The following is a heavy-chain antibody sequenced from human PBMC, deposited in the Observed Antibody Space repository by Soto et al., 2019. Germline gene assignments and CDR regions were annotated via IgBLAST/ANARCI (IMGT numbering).Heavy chain of an antibody. V-gene: IGHV3-30*18. CDR1: GFTFSSYG. D-gene: IGHD3-9*01. J-gene: IGHJ5*02. CDR3: AKVLRYFDWEIDP. CDR2: ISYDGSNK. Sequence: VQLVESGGGVVQPGRSLRLSCAASGFTFSSYGMHWVRQAPGKGLEWVALISYDGSNKDYADSVKGRFTISRDNSKNTLYLQMNSLRAEDTAVYYCAKVLRYFDWEIDPWGQGTLVGVSS.